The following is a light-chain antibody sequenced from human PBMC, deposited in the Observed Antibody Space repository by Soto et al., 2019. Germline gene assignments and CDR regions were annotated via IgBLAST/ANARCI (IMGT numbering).Light chain of an antibody. V-gene: IGLV2-14*01. CDR3: GSYPSGSTLLYV. Sequence: QSVLTQPASVSGSPGQSITISCTGTSSDVGGYNYVSWYQQHPGKAPKLMIYDVSNRPSGVSNRFSGSKSGNTASLTISGLQAEDEADYYCGSYPSGSTLLYVFGTGTKVTVL. J-gene: IGLJ1*01. CDR2: DVS. CDR1: SSDVGGYNY.